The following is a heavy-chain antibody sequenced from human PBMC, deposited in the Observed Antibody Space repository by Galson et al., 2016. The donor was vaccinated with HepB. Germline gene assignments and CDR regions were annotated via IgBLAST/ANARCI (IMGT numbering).Heavy chain of an antibody. CDR3: AKSGVNTLGAFDV. CDR1: GFFFSGRA. V-gene: IGHV3-23*01. Sequence: SLRLSCAASGFFFSGRAMSWVRQAPGKGLEWVSGINRYGATTGYAASVKGRFTISRDNSNNTLYLQMNSLTTEDTAVYYCAKSGVNTLGAFDVWGQGTMVTVSS. D-gene: IGHD4/OR15-4a*01. CDR2: INRYGATT. J-gene: IGHJ3*01.